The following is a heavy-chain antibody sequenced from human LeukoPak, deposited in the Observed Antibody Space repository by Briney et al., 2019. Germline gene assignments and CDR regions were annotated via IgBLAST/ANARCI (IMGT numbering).Heavy chain of an antibody. Sequence: PGGSLRLSCAPSGFTVSSNSMSWVRQAPAQGLKWVSVIYSGGDTYYADSVKGRFTISRDNSKNTQYLQMNSLRAEDTAVYYCARDYDGFDHWGQGTLVTVSS. D-gene: IGHD3-22*01. CDR3: ARDYDGFDH. CDR1: GFTVSSNS. CDR2: IYSGGDT. V-gene: IGHV3-53*01. J-gene: IGHJ4*02.